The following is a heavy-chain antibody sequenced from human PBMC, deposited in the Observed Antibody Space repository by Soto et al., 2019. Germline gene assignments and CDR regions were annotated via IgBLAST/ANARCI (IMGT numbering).Heavy chain of an antibody. CDR2: ISYDGSNK. D-gene: IGHD1-26*01. CDR3: TIVVGPKGWFDP. CDR1: GFTFSSYG. J-gene: IGHJ5*02. Sequence: QVQLVESGGGVVQPGRSLRLSCAASGFTFSSYGMHWVRQAPGKGLEWVAVISYDGSNKYYADSVKGRFTISIDNSKNTLYRQMNSLRAEDTAVYYCTIVVGPKGWFDPLGQVTLVTVSS. V-gene: IGHV3-30*03.